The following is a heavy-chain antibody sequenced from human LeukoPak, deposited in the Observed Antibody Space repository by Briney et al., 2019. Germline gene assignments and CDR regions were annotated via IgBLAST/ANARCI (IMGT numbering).Heavy chain of an antibody. J-gene: IGHJ6*02. D-gene: IGHD2-2*01. CDR1: GGSISSGGYY. CDR2: IYHSGST. Sequence: PSETLSLTCTVSGGSISSGGYYWSWIRQHPGKGLEWIGYIYHSGSTYYNPSLKSRVTISVDTSKNQFSLKLSSVTAADTAVYYCARDHLIVVVPAATNSYYYYGMDVWGQGTTVTVSS. CDR3: ARDHLIVVVPAATNSYYYYGMDV. V-gene: IGHV4-31*03.